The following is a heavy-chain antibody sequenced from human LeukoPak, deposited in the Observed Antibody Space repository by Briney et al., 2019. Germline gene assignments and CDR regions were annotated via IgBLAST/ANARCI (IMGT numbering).Heavy chain of an antibody. D-gene: IGHD6-13*01. Sequence: SETLSLTCTVSGGSIRSSYYYWGWIRQPPGKGLEWIGSIYDSGSTYYNPSLKSRVTISVDTSKNQFSLRLNSVTAADTAVYYCARDLEAAAGTNWFDPWGQGTLVTVSS. J-gene: IGHJ5*02. CDR3: ARDLEAAAGTNWFDP. CDR1: GGSIRSSYYY. V-gene: IGHV4-39*02. CDR2: IYDSGST.